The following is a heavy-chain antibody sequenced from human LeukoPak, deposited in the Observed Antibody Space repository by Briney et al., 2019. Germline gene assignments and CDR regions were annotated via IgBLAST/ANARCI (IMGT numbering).Heavy chain of an antibody. CDR2: ISSSSSYI. CDR3: ARAGGGYSGYDRTDAFDI. D-gene: IGHD5-12*01. CDR1: GFTFSSYS. V-gene: IGHV3-21*01. J-gene: IGHJ3*02. Sequence: EGSLRLSCAASGFTFSSYSMNWVRQAPGKGLEWVSSISSSSSYIYYADSVKGRFTISRDNAKNSLYLQMNSLRAEDTAVYYCARAGGGYSGYDRTDAFDIWGQGTMVTVSS.